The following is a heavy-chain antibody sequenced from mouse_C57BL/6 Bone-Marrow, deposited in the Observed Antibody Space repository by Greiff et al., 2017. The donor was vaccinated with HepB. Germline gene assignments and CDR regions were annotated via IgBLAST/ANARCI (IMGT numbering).Heavy chain of an antibody. Sequence: EVKLEESGGGLVQPGGSLSLSCAASGFTFTDYYMSWVRQPPGKALEWLGFIRNKANGYTTEYSASVKGRFTISRDNSQSILYLQMNALRAEDSATYYCAFWVELQYAMDYWGQGTSVTVSS. J-gene: IGHJ4*01. CDR2: IRNKANGYTT. V-gene: IGHV7-3*01. CDR1: GFTFTDYY. D-gene: IGHD2-1*01. CDR3: AFWVELQYAMDY.